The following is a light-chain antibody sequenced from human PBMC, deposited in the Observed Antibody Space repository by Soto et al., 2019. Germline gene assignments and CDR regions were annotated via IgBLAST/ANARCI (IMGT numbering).Light chain of an antibody. CDR1: QSVSSY. CDR3: QQNKDWPGT. CDR2: DAS. Sequence: EIVMTQSPATLSVSPGERVTLSCRASQSVSSYLAWYQQKPGQAPRLLIYDASTRATGIAVRFSGSGSGTEFTLTISSLQSEDFGVYYCQQNKDWPGTFGQGTKVDIK. J-gene: IGKJ1*01. V-gene: IGKV3-15*01.